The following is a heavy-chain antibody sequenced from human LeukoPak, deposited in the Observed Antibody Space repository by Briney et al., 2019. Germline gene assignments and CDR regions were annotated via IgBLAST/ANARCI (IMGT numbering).Heavy chain of an antibody. CDR1: GFTFSDSY. CDR2: IDKSGYTV. D-gene: IGHD6-6*01. J-gene: IGHJ4*02. CDR3: AKNSSSFDGASFDY. V-gene: IGHV3-11*04. Sequence: GGSLRLSCAASGFTFSDSYMNWVRQAPGKGLEWMSYIDKSGYTVYYTDSVKGRFTISRDNAKNSLHLQMNSLSAEDTGVYFCAKNSSSFDGASFDYWGQGTLVTVSS.